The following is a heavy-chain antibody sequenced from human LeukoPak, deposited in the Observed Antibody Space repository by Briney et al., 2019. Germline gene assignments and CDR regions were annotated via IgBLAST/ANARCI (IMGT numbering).Heavy chain of an antibody. Sequence: GGSLRLSCAASGFTFSSYSMSWVRQAPGKGLEWVSAISGSGGSTYYADSVKGRFTISRDNSKNTLYLQMNSLRAEDTAVYYCAKDGPDDFWTGYDYWGQGTLVTVSS. V-gene: IGHV3-23*01. J-gene: IGHJ4*02. D-gene: IGHD3-3*01. CDR3: AKDGPDDFWTGYDY. CDR2: ISGSGGST. CDR1: GFTFSSYS.